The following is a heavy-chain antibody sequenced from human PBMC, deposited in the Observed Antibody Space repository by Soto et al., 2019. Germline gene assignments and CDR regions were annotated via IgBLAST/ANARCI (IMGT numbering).Heavy chain of an antibody. CDR1: GSTFRSDE. J-gene: IGHJ4*02. Sequence: EVQLVESGGGLVQPGGSLRLSCAACGSTFRSDEMNWVRQAPGKGLEWVSYISSSGSTIYYADSVKGRFTISRDNAKNSLYLQMNSLRAEDTAVYYCASMVVTAIPDDYWGQGTLVTVSS. V-gene: IGHV3-48*03. CDR2: ISSSGSTI. D-gene: IGHD2-21*02. CDR3: ASMVVTAIPDDY.